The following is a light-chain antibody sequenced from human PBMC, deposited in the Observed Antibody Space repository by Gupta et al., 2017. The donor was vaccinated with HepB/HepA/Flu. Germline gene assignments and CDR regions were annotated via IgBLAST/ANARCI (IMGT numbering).Light chain of an antibody. Sequence: SYELTQPPSVSVSPGQTASITCSGDKLGDKYACWYQQKPGQSPVLVIYKDTKRPSGIPERFSGSNSGNTATLTISGTQTTDEADYYCQVWDSSTVVFGGGTKLTVL. V-gene: IGLV3-1*01. CDR2: KDT. CDR1: KLGDKY. CDR3: QVWDSSTVV. J-gene: IGLJ2*01.